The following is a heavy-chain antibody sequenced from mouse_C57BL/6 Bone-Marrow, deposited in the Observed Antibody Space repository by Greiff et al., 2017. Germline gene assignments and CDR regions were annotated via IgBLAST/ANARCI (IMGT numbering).Heavy chain of an antibody. J-gene: IGHJ2*01. Sequence: VQLQQPGAELVMPGASVKLSCKASGYTFTSYWMHWVKQRPGQGLEWIGEIDPSDSYTNYNQKFKGKSTLTVDKSSSTAYMQLSSLTSEDSAVYYCARSITTVVEGENYFDYWGQGTTLTVSS. CDR2: IDPSDSYT. CDR3: ARSITTVVEGENYFDY. V-gene: IGHV1-69*01. D-gene: IGHD1-1*01. CDR1: GYTFTSYW.